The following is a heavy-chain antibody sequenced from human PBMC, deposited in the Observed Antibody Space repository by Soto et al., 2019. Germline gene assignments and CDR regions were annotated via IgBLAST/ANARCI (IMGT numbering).Heavy chain of an antibody. CDR2: ARDKANSYTT. CDR3: ARVYLSTVASC. J-gene: IGHJ4*02. Sequence: EVQLVESGGGLVQPGGSLRLSCAASGFTFSDHYMDWVRQAPGKGLEWVGRARDKANSYTTEYAASVKGRFTISRDDSKNSLYLQMNSLKTEDTAVYYCARVYLSTVASCWGQGTLVTVSS. D-gene: IGHD4-17*01. CDR1: GFTFSDHY. V-gene: IGHV3-72*01.